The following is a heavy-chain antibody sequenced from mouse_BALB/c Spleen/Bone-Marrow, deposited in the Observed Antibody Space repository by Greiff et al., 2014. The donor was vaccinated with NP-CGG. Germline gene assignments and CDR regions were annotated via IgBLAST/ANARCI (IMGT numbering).Heavy chain of an antibody. Sequence: VQLQQSGPDLVKPGASVKISCKTSGYTFTEYTMHWVKQSHVKSLEWIGGINPNNGGTSYSQKFKGEATWTVDKSSSTAYMELRSLTSEDSAVYYCARGWLLRHYFDYWGQGTTLTVSS. CDR1: GYTFTEYT. CDR2: INPNNGGT. V-gene: IGHV1-26*01. J-gene: IGHJ2*01. D-gene: IGHD2-3*01. CDR3: ARGWLLRHYFDY.